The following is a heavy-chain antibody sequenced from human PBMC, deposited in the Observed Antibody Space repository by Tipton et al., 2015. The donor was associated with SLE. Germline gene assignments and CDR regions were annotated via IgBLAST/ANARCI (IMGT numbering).Heavy chain of an antibody. CDR1: GGSISTYY. J-gene: IGHJ6*03. CDR3: ARAGAGYYYYSYMDV. Sequence: TLSLTCTVSGGSISTYYWSWIRQPPGKGLEWIGYIYYGGSTNYNPSLKSRVTISVDTSKNQFSLKLSSVTAADTAVYYCARAGAGYYYYSYMDVWGKGTTLTVSS. CDR2: IYYGGST. V-gene: IGHV4-59*01.